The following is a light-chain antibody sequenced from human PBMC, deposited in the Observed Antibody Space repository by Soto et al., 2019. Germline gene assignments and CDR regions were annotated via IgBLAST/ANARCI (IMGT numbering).Light chain of an antibody. V-gene: IGKV1D-13*01. CDR3: QQFNDKPLT. CDR1: QGISND. J-gene: IGKJ4*01. Sequence: AIQLTQSPSSLSASVGDRVTITCRASQGISNDLAWYQQKPGRTPELLIYDASSLHSGVPSRFSGSGSGTDFTLTISSLQPEDFAHYYCQQFNDKPLTFGGGTKVESK. CDR2: DAS.